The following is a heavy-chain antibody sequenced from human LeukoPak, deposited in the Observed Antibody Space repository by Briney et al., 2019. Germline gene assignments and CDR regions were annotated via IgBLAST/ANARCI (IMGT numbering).Heavy chain of an antibody. V-gene: IGHV1-46*01. CDR2: INPSGGST. CDR3: ASAGLNYYDSSGYAFDI. Sequence: GASVKVSCKASGYTFTGYYMHWVRQAPGQGLEWMGWINPSGGSTSYAQKFQGRVTMTRDMSTSTVYMELSSLRSEDTAVYYCASAGLNYYDSSGYAFDIWGQGTWSPSLQ. D-gene: IGHD3-22*01. CDR1: GYTFTGYY. J-gene: IGHJ3*02.